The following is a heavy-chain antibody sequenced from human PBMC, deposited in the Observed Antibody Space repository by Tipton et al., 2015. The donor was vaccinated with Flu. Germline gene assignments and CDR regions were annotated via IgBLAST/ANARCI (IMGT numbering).Heavy chain of an antibody. CDR1: GFTFSTFW. CDR2: INQDGSEK. V-gene: IGHV3-7*01. J-gene: IGHJ4*02. CDR3: AREEGHYYDTSGFFDY. D-gene: IGHD3-22*01. Sequence: SLRLSCAASGFTFSTFWMSWVRQAPGKGLEWVANINQDGSEKYYVDSVTGRFTISRDKAKNSLYLQMNSLRAEDTAVYYCAREEGHYYDTSGFFDYWGQGTLVTVSS.